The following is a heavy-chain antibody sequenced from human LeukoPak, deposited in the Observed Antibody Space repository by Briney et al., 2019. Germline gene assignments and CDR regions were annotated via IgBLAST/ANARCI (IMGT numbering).Heavy chain of an antibody. Sequence: TSETLSLTCTVSGGSISSYYWSWIRQPPGKGLEWIGYIYYSGTTNYNPSLKRRVTISVDTSKNQFSLKLSSVTAADTAVYYCARGYHAADYWGQGTLVTVSS. CDR2: IYYSGTT. V-gene: IGHV4-59*01. J-gene: IGHJ4*02. CDR1: GGSISSYY. CDR3: ARGYHAADY. D-gene: IGHD2-2*01.